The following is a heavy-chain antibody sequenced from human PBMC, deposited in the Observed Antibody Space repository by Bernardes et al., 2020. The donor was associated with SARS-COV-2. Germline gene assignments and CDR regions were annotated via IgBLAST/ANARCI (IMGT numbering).Heavy chain of an antibody. V-gene: IGHV3-23*01. D-gene: IGHD2-15*01. CDR2: ISASAGST. CDR1: GFAFSTYV. J-gene: IGHJ4*02. CDR3: AKPPYCSVGDCYYDY. Sequence: GGSLRLSCAASGFAFSTYVISWVRQAPGKGLEWVSTISASAGSTYYAHSVKGRFTISRDNSKNTLSLQMNSLRAEDTAVYYCAKPPYCSVGDCYYDYWGQGVLDTV.